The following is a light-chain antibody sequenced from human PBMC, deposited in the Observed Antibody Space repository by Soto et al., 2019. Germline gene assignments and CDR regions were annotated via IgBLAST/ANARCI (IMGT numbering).Light chain of an antibody. Sequence: EIVLTQSPGTLSLSPGERATLSCRASQSVTTNFAWYQQTPGQPPKLLIYWASIRESGVPDRFSGSGSGTDFTLTISSLQAEDVAVYYCQQFHGSPPTFGQGTKVDIK. CDR3: QQFHGSPPT. CDR1: QSVTTN. V-gene: IGKV4-1*01. CDR2: WAS. J-gene: IGKJ1*01.